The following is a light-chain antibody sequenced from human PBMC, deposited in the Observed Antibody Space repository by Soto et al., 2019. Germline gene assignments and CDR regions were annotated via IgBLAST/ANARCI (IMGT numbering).Light chain of an antibody. CDR2: EGS. CDR1: SSDVGSYNL. Sequence: SVLTQPASVSGSPGQSLTISCTGTSSDVGSYNLASWYQQHPGKAPKLMIYEGSKRPSGVSNRFSGSKSGNTASLTISGLQAEDEADYYCCSYAGSSTFYVFGTGTKVTVL. V-gene: IGLV2-23*01. J-gene: IGLJ1*01. CDR3: CSYAGSSTFYV.